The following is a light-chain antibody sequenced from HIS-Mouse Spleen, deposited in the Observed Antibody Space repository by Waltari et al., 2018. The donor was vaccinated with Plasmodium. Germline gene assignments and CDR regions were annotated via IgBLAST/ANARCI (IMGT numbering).Light chain of an antibody. J-gene: IGLJ3*02. CDR1: SSDVGSYNL. V-gene: IGLV2-23*01. CDR2: EGS. Sequence: QSALTQPASVSGSPGQSITISCTGTSSDVGSYNLVSWYQQHPGKAPKLMIYEGSKRPSGVSKRFSGSKSGKTASLTISGLQAEDEADYYCCSYAGSSTNWVFGGGTKLTVL. CDR3: CSYAGSSTNWV.